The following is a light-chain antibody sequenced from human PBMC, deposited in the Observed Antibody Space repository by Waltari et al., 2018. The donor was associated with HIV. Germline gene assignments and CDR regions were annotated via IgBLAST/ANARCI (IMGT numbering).Light chain of an antibody. V-gene: IGKV4-1*01. CDR2: WAS. CDR1: QSVLYSSNNKNY. Sequence: DIVMTQSPDSLAASLGERATINCKSSQSVLYSSNNKNYLAWYQQKPGQPPKLLISWASTRESGVPDRFSVSGSWTDFTLTISSLQAEDVAVYYCQQYYSTPLTFGGGTKVEIE. J-gene: IGKJ4*01. CDR3: QQYYSTPLT.